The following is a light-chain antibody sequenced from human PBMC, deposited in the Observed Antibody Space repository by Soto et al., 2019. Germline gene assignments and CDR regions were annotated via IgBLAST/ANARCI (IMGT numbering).Light chain of an antibody. CDR3: QQRSNWPLT. CDR1: QSVSSY. CDR2: DAS. Sequence: EIVLTQSPATLSLSPGERATLSGRASQSVSSYLVWYQQKPGQAPRLLIYDASNRATGIPARFSGSGSGTDFTLTISSLEPEDFAVYYCQQRSNWPLTFGGGTKVKIK. V-gene: IGKV3-11*01. J-gene: IGKJ4*01.